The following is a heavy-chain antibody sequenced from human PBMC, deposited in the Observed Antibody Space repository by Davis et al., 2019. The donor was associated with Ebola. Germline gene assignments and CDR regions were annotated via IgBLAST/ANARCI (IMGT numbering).Heavy chain of an antibody. CDR2: INPSGGST. J-gene: IGHJ4*02. D-gene: IGHD2-15*01. CDR3: ARGYGPKCRGGTCVNDS. V-gene: IGHV1-46*01. CDR1: GYTFTSYY. Sequence: AASVKVSCKASGYTFTSYYMHWVRQAPGQGLEWMGIINPSGGSTSYAQKFQGRVTMTRDTSTSTVYMELSSLRSEDTAVYYCARGYGPKCRGGTCVNDSWGQGTLVTVSS.